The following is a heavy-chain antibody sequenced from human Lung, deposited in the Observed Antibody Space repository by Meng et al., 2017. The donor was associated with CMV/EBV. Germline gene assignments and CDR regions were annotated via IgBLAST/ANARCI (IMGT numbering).Heavy chain of an antibody. CDR2: IHSSGST. V-gene: IGHV4-31*03. CDR3: ARASYGSGSPLGESWFDP. CDR1: GGSVNSGGYY. J-gene: IGHJ5*02. Sequence: RLPGSGPGLVKPSQTLSLTCTVSGGSVNSGGYYWSWIRQHPGKGLEWIGYIHSSGSTYYNPSLRSRLTISVDTSKNQFSLKLSSVTAADTAVYYCARASYGSGSPLGESWFDPWGQGTLVTVSS. D-gene: IGHD3-10*01.